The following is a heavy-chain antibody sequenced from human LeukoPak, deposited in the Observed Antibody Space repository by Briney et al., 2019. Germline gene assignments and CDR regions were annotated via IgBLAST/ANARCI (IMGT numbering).Heavy chain of an antibody. CDR2: IYYSGST. J-gene: IGHJ4*02. V-gene: IGHV4-39*01. D-gene: IGHD3-3*01. Sequence: PSETLSLTCTVSGGSISSSSYYWGWIRQPPGKGLEWIGSIYYSGSTYYNPSLKSRVTISVDTSKNQFSLKLSSVTAADTAVYYCARRVVTGGKVFDYWGQGTLVTVSS. CDR3: ARRVVTGGKVFDY. CDR1: GGSISSSSYY.